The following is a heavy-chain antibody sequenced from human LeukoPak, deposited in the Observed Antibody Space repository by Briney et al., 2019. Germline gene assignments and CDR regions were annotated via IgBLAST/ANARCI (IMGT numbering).Heavy chain of an antibody. D-gene: IGHD1-14*01. CDR2: ICYSGST. Sequence: SETLSLTCTVSGGSISSDCWSWIRQSPGKGLEWIGCICYSGSTNYSPSLKSRVTISADTSKSQFSLKLSSATAADTAVYYCAREAAGRTLWGQGTLVTVSS. V-gene: IGHV4-59*01. CDR1: GGSISSDC. J-gene: IGHJ4*02. CDR3: AREAAGRTL.